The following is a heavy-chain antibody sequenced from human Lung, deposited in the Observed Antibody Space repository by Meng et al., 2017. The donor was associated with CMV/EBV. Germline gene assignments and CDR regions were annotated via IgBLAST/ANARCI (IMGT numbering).Heavy chain of an antibody. J-gene: IGHJ4*02. V-gene: IGHV2-5*02. D-gene: IGHD4-11*01. CDR1: FSPNTPTVG. CDR3: ARRPTVAEGVYYFDY. Sequence: FSPNTPTVGVGWIRQPPRNALEWLALIYWDDDKRYNSSLKSRLTITKDTSKNQVVLTLANLDPLDTATYYCARRPTVAEGVYYFDYWGQGTLVTVSS. CDR2: IYWDDDK.